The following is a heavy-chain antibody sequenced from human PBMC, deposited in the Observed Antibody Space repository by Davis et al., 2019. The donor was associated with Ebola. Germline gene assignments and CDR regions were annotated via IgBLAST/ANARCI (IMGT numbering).Heavy chain of an antibody. CDR2: IYTSGST. D-gene: IGHD6-13*01. Sequence: SETLSLTCTVSGGSISSGSYYWSWIRQPAGKGLEWIGHIYTSGSTNYNPSLKSRVTISVDTSKNQFSLKLSSVTAADTAVYYCARLTQLSWFDPWGQGTLVTVSS. CDR3: ARLTQLSWFDP. J-gene: IGHJ5*02. V-gene: IGHV4-61*09. CDR1: GGSISSGSYY.